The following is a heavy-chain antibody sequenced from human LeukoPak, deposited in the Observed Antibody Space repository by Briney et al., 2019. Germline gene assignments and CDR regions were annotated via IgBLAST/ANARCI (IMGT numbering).Heavy chain of an antibody. D-gene: IGHD4-17*01. CDR2: IYHSGST. V-gene: IGHV4-4*02. CDR1: GGSISSSNW. J-gene: IGHJ6*02. Sequence: SETLSLTCAVSGGSISSSNWWSWVRQPPGKGLEWIGKIYHSGSTNYNPSLKSRVTISVDKSKNQFSLKLSSVTAADTAVYYCARVRQPAYYYGMDVWGQGTTVTVSS. CDR3: ARVRQPAYYYGMDV.